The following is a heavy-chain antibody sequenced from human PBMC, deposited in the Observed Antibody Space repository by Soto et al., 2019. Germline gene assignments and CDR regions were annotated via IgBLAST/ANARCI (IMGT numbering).Heavy chain of an antibody. Sequence: QVQLQESGPGLVKPSQTLSLTCTVSGGAISSGDYYWSWIRQPPGKRLEWIGYIYYSGSTYYNPSLKCRVTISVDTSKNQFSLKLSSVTAADTAVYYCARVPTVTTGDYYYGMDVWGQGTTVTVSS. D-gene: IGHD4-17*01. CDR3: ARVPTVTTGDYYYGMDV. CDR1: GGAISSGDYY. J-gene: IGHJ6*02. V-gene: IGHV4-30-4*01. CDR2: IYYSGST.